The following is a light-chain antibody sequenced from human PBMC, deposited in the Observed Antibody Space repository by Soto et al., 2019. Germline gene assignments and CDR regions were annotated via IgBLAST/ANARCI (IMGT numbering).Light chain of an antibody. Sequence: QSALTQPASVSGSPGRSITISCTGTSTDIGTYNSVSWYQHHPGKAPKLLIFEVIDRPSGVSDRFSGSKSGNTASLTISSLQFEDEADYYCCSYTTTYTLVFGGWTQLTVL. V-gene: IGLV2-14*01. CDR1: STDIGTYNS. CDR2: EVI. CDR3: CSYTTTYTLV. J-gene: IGLJ3*02.